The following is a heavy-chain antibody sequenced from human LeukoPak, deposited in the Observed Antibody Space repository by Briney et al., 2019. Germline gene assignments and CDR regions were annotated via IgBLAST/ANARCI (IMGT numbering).Heavy chain of an antibody. Sequence: ASETLSLTCNVSGDCITTTNYYWAWIRQPPGKGLEWIASVFYSGTTYYNPSLKSRVTISMDTSRKQISLRLTSVTATDTAIYYCARRSRLYRHETTGYHDSWGQGTLVTVSS. J-gene: IGHJ4*02. D-gene: IGHD3-9*01. V-gene: IGHV4-39*01. CDR2: VFYSGTT. CDR1: GDCITTTNYY. CDR3: ARRSRLYRHETTGYHDS.